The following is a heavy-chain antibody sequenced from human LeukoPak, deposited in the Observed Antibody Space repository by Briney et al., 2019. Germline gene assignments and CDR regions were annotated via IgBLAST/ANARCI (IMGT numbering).Heavy chain of an antibody. J-gene: IGHJ4*02. Sequence: PGGSLRLSCAASGFTFSSYWMSWVRQAPGKGLEWVANIKQDGSEKYYVDSVKGRFTISRDNAKNSLYLQMNSLRAEDTAVYYCAKDSLYSSGWYGDYFDYWGQGTLVTVSS. D-gene: IGHD6-19*01. V-gene: IGHV3-7*03. CDR1: GFTFSSYW. CDR2: IKQDGSEK. CDR3: AKDSLYSSGWYGDYFDY.